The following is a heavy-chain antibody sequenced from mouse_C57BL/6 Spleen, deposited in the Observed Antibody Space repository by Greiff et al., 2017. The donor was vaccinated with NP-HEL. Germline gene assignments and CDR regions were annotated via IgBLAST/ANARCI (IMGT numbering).Heavy chain of an antibody. Sequence: VQLQQPGAELVMPGASVKLSCKASGYTFTSYWMHWVKQRPGQGLEWIGEIDPSDSYTNYNQKFKGKSTLTVDKSSSTAYMQLGSLTSAVSAVYYCARDQRGLLDYWGQGTTLTVSS. CDR1: GYTFTSYW. CDR3: ARDQRGLLDY. V-gene: IGHV1-69*01. D-gene: IGHD2-3*01. J-gene: IGHJ2*01. CDR2: IDPSDSYT.